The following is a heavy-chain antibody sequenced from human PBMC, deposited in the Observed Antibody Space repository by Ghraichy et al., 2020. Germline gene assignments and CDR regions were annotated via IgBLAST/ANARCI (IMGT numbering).Heavy chain of an antibody. CDR2: INPNSGGT. CDR3: ARGRPTSYNWNYPEGNTNAFDI. V-gene: IGHV1-2*02. Sequence: ASVKVSCKASGYTFTGYYMHWVRQAPGQGLEWMGWINPNSGGTNYAQKFQGRVTMTRDTSISTAYMELSRLRSDDTAVYYCARGRPTSYNWNYPEGNTNAFDIWGQGTMVTVSS. CDR1: GYTFTGYY. J-gene: IGHJ3*02. D-gene: IGHD1-7*01.